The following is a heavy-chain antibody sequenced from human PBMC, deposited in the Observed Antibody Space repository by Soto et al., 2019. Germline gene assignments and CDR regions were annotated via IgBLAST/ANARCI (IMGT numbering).Heavy chain of an antibody. CDR3: ARLSTFGVVTDDAFDI. V-gene: IGHV5-51*01. J-gene: IGHJ3*02. D-gene: IGHD3-3*01. CDR2: IYPGDSDT. Sequence: GESLKISCKGSGYSFTSYWIGWVRQMPGKGLEWMGIIYPGDSDTRYSPSFQGQVTISADKSISTAYLQWSSLKASDTAMYYCARLSTFGVVTDDAFDIWGQGTMVTVSS. CDR1: GYSFTSYW.